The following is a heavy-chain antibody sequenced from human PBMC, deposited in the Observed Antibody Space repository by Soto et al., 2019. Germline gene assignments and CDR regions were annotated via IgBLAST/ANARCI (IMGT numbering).Heavy chain of an antibody. CDR3: ARGRWTQTTADYYLDY. V-gene: IGHV1-3*01. Sequence: GSRKGSCKGSVYTFTKYAVHWGRQGPGQRFEWMGWIDAGNGRTKYSQKFQGRVTITRDTSASTAYMELSGLRSEDTALYLCARGRWTQTTADYYLDYWGQGTQVTVSS. CDR2: IDAGNGRT. D-gene: IGHD1-1*01. J-gene: IGHJ4*02. CDR1: VYTFTKYA.